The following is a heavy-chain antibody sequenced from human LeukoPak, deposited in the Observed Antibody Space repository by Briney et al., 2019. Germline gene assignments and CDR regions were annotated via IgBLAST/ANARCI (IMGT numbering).Heavy chain of an antibody. CDR2: IYSGGST. V-gene: IGHV3-53*01. Sequence: GGSLRLSCAASGFIFTNYFMSWVRQAPGKGLEWVSVIYSGGSTYYADSVKGRFTISRDNSKNTLYLQMNSLRAEDTAVYYCARVSLAVAGTFYFDYWGQGTLVTVSS. CDR3: ARVSLAVAGTFYFDY. J-gene: IGHJ4*02. D-gene: IGHD6-19*01. CDR1: GFIFTNYF.